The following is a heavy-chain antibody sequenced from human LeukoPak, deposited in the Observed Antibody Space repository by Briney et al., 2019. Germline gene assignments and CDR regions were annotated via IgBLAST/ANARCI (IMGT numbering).Heavy chain of an antibody. J-gene: IGHJ4*02. CDR1: GGSFSGYY. Sequence: SETLSLTCAVYGGSFSGYYWSWIRQPPGKGLEWIGEINHSGSTNNNPSLKSRVTISVDTSKNQFALKLSSVTAADTAVYYCARAPYSSGWYPYWGQGTLVTVSS. D-gene: IGHD6-19*01. V-gene: IGHV4-34*01. CDR2: INHSGST. CDR3: ARAPYSSGWYPY.